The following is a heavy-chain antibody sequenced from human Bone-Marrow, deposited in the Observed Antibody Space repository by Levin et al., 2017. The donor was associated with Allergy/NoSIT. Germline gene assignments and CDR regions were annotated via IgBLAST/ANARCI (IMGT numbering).Heavy chain of an antibody. CDR2: INSHTGDT. V-gene: IGHV1-2*02. CDR3: ARGGRTNFGDLQGLDY. Sequence: GGSLRLSCKSSGYTFTDYYIHWVRQVPGQGLQWMGWINSHTGDTNLAQKFGGRIIMTTDTSLSTTYMDLRSLTSDDTAVYFCARGGRTNFGDLQGLDYWGQGTLVTVSS. CDR1: GYTFTDYY. J-gene: IGHJ4*02. D-gene: IGHD3-10*01.